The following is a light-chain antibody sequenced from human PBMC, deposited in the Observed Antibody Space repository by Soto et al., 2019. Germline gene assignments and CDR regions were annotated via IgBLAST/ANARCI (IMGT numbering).Light chain of an antibody. J-gene: IGKJ5*01. V-gene: IGKV3-11*01. Sequence: EIVLTQSPATLSLSPGERATLSCRASQSVGSYLDWYQQKPGQAPRLLIYDASNRATGIPARFSGSGSGTDFTLTISSLEPEDFAVYYCQQRSNWPPITFGQGTRLEIK. CDR2: DAS. CDR3: QQRSNWPPIT. CDR1: QSVGSY.